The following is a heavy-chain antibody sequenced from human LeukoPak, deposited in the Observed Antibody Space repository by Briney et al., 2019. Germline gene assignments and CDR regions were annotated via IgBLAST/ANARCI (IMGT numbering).Heavy chain of an antibody. CDR1: GYTFTCYY. J-gene: IGHJ6*03. V-gene: IGHV1-2*02. Sequence: GASVKVSCKASGYTFTCYYMHWVRQAPGQGLEWMGWINPNSGGTNYAQKFQGRVTMTRDTSISTAYMELSRLRSDDTAVYYCARDPSVATTGIYYYYYYMDVWGKGTTVTVSS. CDR3: ARDPSVATTGIYYYYYYMDV. CDR2: INPNSGGT. D-gene: IGHD5-12*01.